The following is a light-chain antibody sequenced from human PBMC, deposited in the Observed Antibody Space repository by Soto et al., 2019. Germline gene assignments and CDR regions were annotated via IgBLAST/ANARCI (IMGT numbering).Light chain of an antibody. Sequence: DIQMTQSPSTLSASVGDRVSITCRASQSIDTWLAWYQQKPGKAPKLLVYDASSLESGVPSRFSGSGSGTEFTLIINNLQPDDIATYYCQEYNSYSPSTFGQGTKLEIK. CDR2: DAS. V-gene: IGKV1-5*01. CDR3: QEYNSYSPST. J-gene: IGKJ2*01. CDR1: QSIDTW.